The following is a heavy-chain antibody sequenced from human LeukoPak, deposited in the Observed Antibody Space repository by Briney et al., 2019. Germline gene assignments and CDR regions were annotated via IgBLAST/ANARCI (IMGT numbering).Heavy chain of an antibody. D-gene: IGHD4-17*01. CDR3: AKDRGDGDYYFDY. V-gene: IGHV3-23*01. CDR2: ISGIGGST. J-gene: IGHJ4*02. Sequence: PGGSLRLSCAASGFTFISYAMSWVRQAPGKGLEWVSAISGIGGSTYYADSVKGRFTISRDNSKNTLYLQMNSLRAEDTAVYYCAKDRGDGDYYFDYWGQGTLVTVSS. CDR1: GFTFISYA.